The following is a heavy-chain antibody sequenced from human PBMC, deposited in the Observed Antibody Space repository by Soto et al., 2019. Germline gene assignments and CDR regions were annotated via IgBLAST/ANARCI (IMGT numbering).Heavy chain of an antibody. CDR2: INPNSGGT. D-gene: IGHD6-6*01. Sequence: ASVKVSCKASGYTFTGYYLHWVRQAPGQGLEWMGWINPNSGGTHYAQKFQGRLTMTRDTSISTAYMELSRLTSDETAVYYCARSLSTIAARPDYWGQGTLVTVSS. J-gene: IGHJ4*02. V-gene: IGHV1-2*02. CDR3: ARSLSTIAARPDY. CDR1: GYTFTGYY.